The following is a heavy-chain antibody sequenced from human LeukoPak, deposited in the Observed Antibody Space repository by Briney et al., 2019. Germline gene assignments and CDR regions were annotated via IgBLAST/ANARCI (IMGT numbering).Heavy chain of an antibody. D-gene: IGHD1-26*01. CDR2: IYPGHSNT. J-gene: IGHJ4*02. CDR1: GYDFAGYW. V-gene: IGHV5-51*01. CDR3: ARQAGATQITHFDY. Sequence: GESLKISCKSSGYDFAGYWIGWVRQMPGKGLEWMGIIYPGHSNTRYSPSFQGQVTISADKSISTTYLQWGSLRASDTAMCYCARQAGATQITHFDYWGQGTLVTVSS.